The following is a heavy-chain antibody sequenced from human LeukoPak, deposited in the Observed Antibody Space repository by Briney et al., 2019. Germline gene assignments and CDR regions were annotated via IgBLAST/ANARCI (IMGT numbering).Heavy chain of an antibody. CDR1: GGSFRGYY. CDR3: ARGVTKLLCHATIPNWFDP. Sequence: ASETLSLTCAVYGGSFRGYYWSWIRQPPGKGLEWIGEINHSGSTNYNPSLKSRVTISVDTSKNQFSLKLSSVTAADTAVYYCARGVTKLLCHATIPNWFDPWGQGTLVTVSS. CDR2: INHSGST. J-gene: IGHJ5*02. D-gene: IGHD3-10*01. V-gene: IGHV4-34*01.